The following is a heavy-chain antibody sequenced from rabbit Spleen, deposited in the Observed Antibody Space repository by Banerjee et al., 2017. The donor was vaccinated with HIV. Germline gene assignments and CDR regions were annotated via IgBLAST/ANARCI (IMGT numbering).Heavy chain of an antibody. CDR1: GLDFSSNYW. V-gene: IGHV1S45*01. CDR2: IDAGSSGDT. D-gene: IGHD8-1*01. Sequence: QEQLEESGGDLVKPEGSLTLTCTASGLDFSSNYWICWVRQAPGKGLEWIACIDAGSSGDTYSATWAKGRFTISKTSSTTVTLQMTSLTAADTATYFCARDTGTSFSTYGMDLWGPGTLVTVS. J-gene: IGHJ6*01. CDR3: ARDTGTSFSTYGMDL.